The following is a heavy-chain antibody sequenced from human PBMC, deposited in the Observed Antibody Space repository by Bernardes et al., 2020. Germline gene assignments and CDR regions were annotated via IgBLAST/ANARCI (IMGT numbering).Heavy chain of an antibody. CDR1: GGSISSSSYY. CDR3: ATPYYDILTGYSHGGMDV. CDR2: IYYSGST. Sequence: SETLSLTCTVSGGSISSSSYYWGWIRQPPGKGLEWIGRIYYSGSTYYNPSLKSRVTISVDTSKNQFSLKLSSVTAADTAVYYCATPYYDILTGYSHGGMDVWGQGTTVTVSS. D-gene: IGHD3-9*01. J-gene: IGHJ6*02. V-gene: IGHV4-39*01.